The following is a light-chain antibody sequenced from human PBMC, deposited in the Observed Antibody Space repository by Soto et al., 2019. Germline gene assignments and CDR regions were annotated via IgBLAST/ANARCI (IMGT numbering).Light chain of an antibody. CDR3: QQLNSYPPA. V-gene: IGKV1-9*01. Sequence: DIQLTQSPSFLSASVGARVTLTCRANQGIRNYLAWYQQKPGKAPNLLIFAASTLHSGVPSRFSGSGSGTEFTLTISSLHPEDFATYYCQQLNSYPPAFGQGTTVEF. CDR2: AAS. J-gene: IGKJ1*01. CDR1: QGIRNY.